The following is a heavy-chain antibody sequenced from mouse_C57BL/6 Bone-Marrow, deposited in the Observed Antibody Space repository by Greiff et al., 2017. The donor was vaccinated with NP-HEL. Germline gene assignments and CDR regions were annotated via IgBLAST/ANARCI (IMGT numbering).Heavy chain of an antibody. CDR3: AREEVYSNYGYFDY. D-gene: IGHD2-5*01. CDR2: INPNNGGT. CDR1: GYTFTDYN. J-gene: IGHJ2*01. V-gene: IGHV1-22*01. Sequence: VQLQQSGPELVKPGASVKMSCKASGYTFTDYNMHWVKQSHGKSLEWIGYINPNNGGTSYNQKFKGKATLTVNKSSSTAYMELRSLTSEDSAVYYCAREEVYSNYGYFDYWGKGTTLTVSS.